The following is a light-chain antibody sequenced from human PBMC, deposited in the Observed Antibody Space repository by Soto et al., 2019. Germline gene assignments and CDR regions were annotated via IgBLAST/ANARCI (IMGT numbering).Light chain of an antibody. Sequence: EIVLTQSPGTLSLSPGESATLSCRASQSIFSSYLAWYQQKPGQAPRLLIYGASSRATGIPDRFSGDGSGTDFTLKISSLEPDDFAVYYCQQYSLSPLTFGGGTKVEIK. CDR2: GAS. J-gene: IGKJ4*01. V-gene: IGKV3-20*01. CDR1: QSIFSSY. CDR3: QQYSLSPLT.